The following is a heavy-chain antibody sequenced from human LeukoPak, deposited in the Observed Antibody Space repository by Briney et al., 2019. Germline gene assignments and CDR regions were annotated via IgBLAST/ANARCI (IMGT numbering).Heavy chain of an antibody. V-gene: IGHV4-59*01. D-gene: IGHD6-19*01. CDR3: ARDQAIGQWLAYFDY. CDR2: IYYSGST. J-gene: IGHJ4*02. CDR1: GGSFSGYY. Sequence: PSETLSLTCAVYGGSFSGYYWSWIRQPPGKGLEWIGYIYYSGSTNYNPSLKSRVTISVDTSKNQFSLKLSSVTAADTAVYYCARDQAIGQWLAYFDYWGQGTLVTVSS.